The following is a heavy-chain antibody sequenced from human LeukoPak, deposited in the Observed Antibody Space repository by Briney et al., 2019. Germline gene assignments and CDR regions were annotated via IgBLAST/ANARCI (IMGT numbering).Heavy chain of an antibody. V-gene: IGHV1-69*06. Sequence: SVKVSCKASGGTFSSYAISWVRQAPGQGLEWMGGITPIFGTANYAQKFQGRVTITADKSTSTAYMELSSLRSEDTAVYYCAYRSYCSGGSCYATPDYWGQGTLVTVSS. CDR3: AYRSYCSGGSCYATPDY. J-gene: IGHJ4*02. D-gene: IGHD2-15*01. CDR2: ITPIFGTA. CDR1: GGTFSSYA.